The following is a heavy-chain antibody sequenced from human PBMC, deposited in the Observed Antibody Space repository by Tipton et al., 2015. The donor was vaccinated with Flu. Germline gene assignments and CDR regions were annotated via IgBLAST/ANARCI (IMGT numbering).Heavy chain of an antibody. V-gene: IGHV4-38-2*01. D-gene: IGHD4-11*01. CDR3: ARRDYSNYVSDPKSWFDS. Sequence: TLSLTCAVSGDSISSDYYWAWIRQFPGKGLEWIGTVARTGDAIYNSSLKSRVTLSVDTAKNQFSLKMKSVTATDMAVYYCARRDYSNYVSDPKSWFDSWG. J-gene: IGHJ5*01. CDR1: GDSISSDYY. CDR2: VARTGDA.